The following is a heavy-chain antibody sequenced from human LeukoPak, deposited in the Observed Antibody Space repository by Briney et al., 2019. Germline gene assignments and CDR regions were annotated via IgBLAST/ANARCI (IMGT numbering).Heavy chain of an antibody. CDR1: GFTFSSYA. D-gene: IGHD3-10*01. CDR3: ARGAPRGYFDY. CDR2: ISYDGSNK. Sequence: PGGSLRLSCAASGFTFSSYAMHWVRQAPGKGLEWVAVISYDGSNKYYADPVKGRFTISRDNSKNTLYLQMNSLRAEDTAVYYCARGAPRGYFDYWGQGTLVTVSS. J-gene: IGHJ4*02. V-gene: IGHV3-30-3*01.